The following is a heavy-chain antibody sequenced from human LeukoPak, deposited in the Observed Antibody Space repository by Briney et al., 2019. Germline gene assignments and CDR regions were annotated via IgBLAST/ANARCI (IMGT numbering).Heavy chain of an antibody. D-gene: IGHD6-19*01. V-gene: IGHV4-59*01. Sequence: SEPLSLTCTVSGDSISSYYWGWIRQPPGKGLEWIGYIYYSGTTNYNPSLKSRVTISVDTSKNQFSLNLTSVTAADTAVYYCARGTLYSSGWYFDYWGQGTLVTVSS. J-gene: IGHJ4*02. CDR2: IYYSGTT. CDR3: ARGTLYSSGWYFDY. CDR1: GDSISSYY.